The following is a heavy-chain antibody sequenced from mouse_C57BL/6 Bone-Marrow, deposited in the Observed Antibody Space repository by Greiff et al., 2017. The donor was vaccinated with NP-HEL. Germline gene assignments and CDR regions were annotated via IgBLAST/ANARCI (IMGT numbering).Heavy chain of an antibody. CDR1: GYTFTDYY. J-gene: IGHJ3*01. CDR3: ASTYYGSTLFAY. CDR2: IFPGSGST. D-gene: IGHD1-1*01. V-gene: IGHV1-75*01. Sequence: VQLQRSGPELVKPGASVKISCKASGYTFTDYYINWVKQRPGQGLAWIGWIFPGSGSTYYNEKFKGKATLTVDKSSSTAYMLLSSLTSEDSAVYFCASTYYGSTLFAYWGQGTLVTVSA.